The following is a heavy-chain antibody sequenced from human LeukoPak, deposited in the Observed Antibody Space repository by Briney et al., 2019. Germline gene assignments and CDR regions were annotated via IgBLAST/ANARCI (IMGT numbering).Heavy chain of an antibody. CDR2: ISSSSSTI. CDR3: ARAGRRDGYKVGAFDI. J-gene: IGHJ3*02. Sequence: GGSLRLSCAASGFTFSSYSMNWVRQAPGKGLEWVSYISSSSSTIYYADSVKGRFTISRDNAKNSLYLQTNSLRAEDTAVYYCARAGRRDGYKVGAFDIWGQGTMVTVSS. D-gene: IGHD5-24*01. CDR1: GFTFSSYS. V-gene: IGHV3-48*01.